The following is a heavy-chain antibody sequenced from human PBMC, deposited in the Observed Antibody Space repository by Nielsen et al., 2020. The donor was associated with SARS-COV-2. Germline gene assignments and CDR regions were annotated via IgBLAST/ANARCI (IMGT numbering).Heavy chain of an antibody. V-gene: IGHV1-3*01. CDR3: TTPDGPAALPYYYYYMDV. D-gene: IGHD2-2*01. J-gene: IGHJ6*03. CDR2: INAGNGNT. CDR1: GYTFTSYA. Sequence: ASVKVSCKASGYTFTSYAMHWVRQAPGQRLEWMGWINAGNGNTKYSQKFQGRVTITRDTSASTAYMELSSLRSEDTAVYYCTTPDGPAALPYYYYYMDVWGKGTTVTVSS.